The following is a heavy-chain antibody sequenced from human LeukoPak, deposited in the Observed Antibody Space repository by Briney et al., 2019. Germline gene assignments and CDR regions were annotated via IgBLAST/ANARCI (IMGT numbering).Heavy chain of an antibody. Sequence: SVRVSCKASGGTFSSYAISWVRQAPGQGLEWMGGIIPIFGTANYAQKFQGRVTITADESTSTAYMELSSLRSEDTAVYYCARLQALDYGDYGVSMYYFDYWGQGTLVTVSS. J-gene: IGHJ4*02. V-gene: IGHV1-69*13. CDR3: ARLQALDYGDYGVSMYYFDY. D-gene: IGHD4-17*01. CDR2: IIPIFGTA. CDR1: GGTFSSYA.